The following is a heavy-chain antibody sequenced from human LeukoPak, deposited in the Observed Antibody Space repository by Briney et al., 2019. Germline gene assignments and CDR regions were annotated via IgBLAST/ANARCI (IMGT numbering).Heavy chain of an antibody. Sequence: PGGSLRLSCAASGFTLSSYEMNWVRQAPGKGLEWVSYISSSGSTIYYADSVKGRSTISRDNAKNSLYLQMNSLRAEDTAVYYCARLAYYGMDVWGQGTTVTVSS. V-gene: IGHV3-48*03. CDR3: ARLAYYGMDV. J-gene: IGHJ6*02. D-gene: IGHD6-13*01. CDR2: ISSSGSTI. CDR1: GFTLSSYE.